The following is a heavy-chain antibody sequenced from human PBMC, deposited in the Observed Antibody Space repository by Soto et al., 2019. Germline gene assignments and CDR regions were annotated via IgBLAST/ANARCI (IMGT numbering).Heavy chain of an antibody. D-gene: IGHD5-12*01. CDR1: GFTFTSSA. V-gene: IGHV1-58*01. CDR2: IVVGSGNT. Sequence: ASVKVSCKASGFTFTSSAVQWVRQARGQRLEWIGWIVVGSGNTNYAQKFQERVTITRDMSTSTAYMELSSLRSEDTAVYYCAAVERGYSGYDSPDAFDIWGQGTMVTVSS. J-gene: IGHJ3*02. CDR3: AAVERGYSGYDSPDAFDI.